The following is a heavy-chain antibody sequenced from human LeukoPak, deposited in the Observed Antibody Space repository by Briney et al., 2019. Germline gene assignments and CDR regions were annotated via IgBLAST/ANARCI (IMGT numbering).Heavy chain of an antibody. J-gene: IGHJ4*02. CDR1: GFTFSSYG. CDR3: AKQDTAMVTPLDY. D-gene: IGHD5-18*01. Sequence: PGRSLRLSCAASGFTFSSYGMHWVRRAPGKGLEWVAVISYDGSNKYYADSVKGRFTISRDNSKNTLYLQMNSLRAEDTAVYYCAKQDTAMVTPLDYWGQGTLVTVSS. CDR2: ISYDGSNK. V-gene: IGHV3-30*18.